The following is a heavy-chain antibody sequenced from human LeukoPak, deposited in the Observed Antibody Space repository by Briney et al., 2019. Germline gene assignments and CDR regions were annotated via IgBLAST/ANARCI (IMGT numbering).Heavy chain of an antibody. J-gene: IGHJ3*02. Sequence: SETLSLTCTVSGGSISSYYWSWIRQPPGKGLEWIGYIYYSGSTNYNPSLESRVTISVDTSKNQFSLKLSSVTAADTAVYYCARSRDSSRGPPSYAFDIWGQGTMVTVSS. V-gene: IGHV4-59*01. CDR1: GGSISSYY. CDR3: ARSRDSSRGPPSYAFDI. CDR2: IYYSGST. D-gene: IGHD3-22*01.